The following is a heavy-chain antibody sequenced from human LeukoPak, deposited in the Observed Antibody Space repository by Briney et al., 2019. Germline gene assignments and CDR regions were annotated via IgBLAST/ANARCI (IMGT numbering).Heavy chain of an antibody. CDR3: TRPHVDGGYYYHQY. D-gene: IGHD3-22*01. CDR1: GFTFSSYG. V-gene: IGHV3-33*01. J-gene: IGHJ4*01. Sequence: GGSLRLSYAASGFTFSSYGMHWVRQAPGKGLEWVAVIWYDGSNKYYADSVKGRFTISRDNSKNTLYLQMNSLRVEGTAVYYCTRPHVDGGYYYHQYWGHGTLVTVSS. CDR2: IWYDGSNK.